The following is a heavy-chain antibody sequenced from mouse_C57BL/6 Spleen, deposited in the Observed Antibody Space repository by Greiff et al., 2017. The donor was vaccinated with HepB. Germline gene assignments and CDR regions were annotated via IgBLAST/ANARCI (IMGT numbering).Heavy chain of an antibody. J-gene: IGHJ4*01. CDR2: IYPGSGST. Sequence: QVQLKQPGAELVKPGASVKMSCKASGYTFTSYWITWVKQRPGQGLEWIGDIYPGSGSTNYNEKFKSKATLTVDTSSSTAYMQLSSLTSEDSAVYYCARPRDSSGRYYAMDYWGQGTSVTVSS. D-gene: IGHD3-2*02. CDR1: GYTFTSYW. V-gene: IGHV1-55*01. CDR3: ARPRDSSGRYYAMDY.